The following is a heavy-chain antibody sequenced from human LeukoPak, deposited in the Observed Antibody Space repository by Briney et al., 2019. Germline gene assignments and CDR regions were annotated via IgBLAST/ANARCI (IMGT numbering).Heavy chain of an antibody. Sequence: ASVKVSCKASRGTFSSYAINWVRQAPGQGLEWMGGIIPIFGTANYAQKFQGRVTITADESTSTAYMELSSLRSEDTAVYYCASLGGGSTVTTYLNHWGQGTLVTVSS. CDR1: RGTFSSYA. J-gene: IGHJ4*02. D-gene: IGHD4-17*01. CDR3: ASLGGGSTVTTYLNH. CDR2: IIPIFGTA. V-gene: IGHV1-69*13.